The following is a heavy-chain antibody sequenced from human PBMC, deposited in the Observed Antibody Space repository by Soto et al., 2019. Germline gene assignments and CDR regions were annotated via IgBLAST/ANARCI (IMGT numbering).Heavy chain of an antibody. V-gene: IGHV3-11*01. Sequence: QVQLVESGGGLVKPGGSLRLSCATSGFTFSDYYMTWIRQAPGKGLEWLSYITYNGDTIYYADCVKGRFTISRDTAHNSLYLEMNSLRAEDTAIYYCARLRPTNTGGTFDIWGQWTMVTVSS. CDR2: ITYNGDTI. D-gene: IGHD3-16*01. J-gene: IGHJ3*02. CDR1: GFTFSDYY. CDR3: ARLRPTNTGGTFDI.